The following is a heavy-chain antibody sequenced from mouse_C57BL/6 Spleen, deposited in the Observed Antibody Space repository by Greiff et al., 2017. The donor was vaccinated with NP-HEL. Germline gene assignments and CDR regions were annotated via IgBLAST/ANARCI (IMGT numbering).Heavy chain of an antibody. J-gene: IGHJ1*03. CDR1: GYTFTSYW. CDR3: ARGPYGSSNWSFDV. CDR2: IDPSDSYT. D-gene: IGHD1-1*01. Sequence: VQLQQPGAELVMPGASVKLSCKASGYTFTSYWMHWVKQRPGQGLEWIGEIDPSDSYTNYNQKFKGKSTLTVDKSSSTAYMQLSSLTSEDSAVYYCARGPYGSSNWSFDVWGTGTTVTVSS. V-gene: IGHV1-69*01.